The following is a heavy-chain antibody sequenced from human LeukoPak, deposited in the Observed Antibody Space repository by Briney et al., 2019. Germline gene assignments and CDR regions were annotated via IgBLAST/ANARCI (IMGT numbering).Heavy chain of an antibody. CDR1: GFTFSSYS. D-gene: IGHD3-22*01. CDR3: ARGPYYYDTNAFDI. Sequence: GGSLRLSCAASGFTFSSYSMNWVRQAPGKGLERVSYISSSSSTIYYADSVKGRFTISRDNAKNSLYLQMNSLRAEDTAVYYCARGPYYYDTNAFDIWGQGTMVTVSS. J-gene: IGHJ3*02. V-gene: IGHV3-48*04. CDR2: ISSSSSTI.